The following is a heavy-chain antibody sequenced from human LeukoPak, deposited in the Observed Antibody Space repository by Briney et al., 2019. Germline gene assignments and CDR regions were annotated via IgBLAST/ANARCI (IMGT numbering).Heavy chain of an antibody. V-gene: IGHV3-66*02. Sequence: GGSLRLSCAASGFTVSSNYMSWVRQAPGKGLEWVSVIYSGGSTYYADSVKGRFTISRDNSKNTLYLQMNSLRAEDTAVYYCARLTTVDTTGNWGQGTLVTVSS. CDR2: IYSGGST. J-gene: IGHJ4*02. CDR3: ARLTTVDTTGN. D-gene: IGHD4-23*01. CDR1: GFTVSSNY.